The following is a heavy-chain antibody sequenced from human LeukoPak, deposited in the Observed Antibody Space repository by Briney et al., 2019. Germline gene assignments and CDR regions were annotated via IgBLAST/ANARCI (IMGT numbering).Heavy chain of an antibody. D-gene: IGHD3-3*01. CDR2: INPSGGST. Sequence: ASVKVSFKASGYTFTSYGISWVRQAPGQGLEWMGLINPSGGSTNYAQKFQGRVTMTRDMSTSTVYMVLSSLRSEDTAVYYCAREAVTIFGLVRTQTTKGPHRFDPWGQGTLVTVSS. CDR1: GYTFTSYG. J-gene: IGHJ5*02. CDR3: AREAVTIFGLVRTQTTKGPHRFDP. V-gene: IGHV1-46*01.